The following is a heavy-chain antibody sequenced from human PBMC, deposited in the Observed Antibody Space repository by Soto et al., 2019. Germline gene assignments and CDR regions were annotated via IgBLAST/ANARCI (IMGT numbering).Heavy chain of an antibody. CDR2: ISSSSSYI. V-gene: IGHV3-21*01. CDR1: GFTFSNFS. CDR3: ASTPGYGSGTPFDY. Sequence: PGGSLRLSCAASGFTFSNFSMNRVRQAPGKGLEWVSSISSSSSYIYYADSVKGRFTISRDNAKNSLYLQMNSLRAEDTAVYYCASTPGYGSGTPFDYWGQGTLVTVSS. D-gene: IGHD3-10*01. J-gene: IGHJ4*02.